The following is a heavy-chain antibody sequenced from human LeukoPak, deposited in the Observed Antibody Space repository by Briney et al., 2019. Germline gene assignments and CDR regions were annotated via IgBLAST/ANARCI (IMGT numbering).Heavy chain of an antibody. CDR3: ARDGLYSYGYSYFDY. D-gene: IGHD5-18*01. Sequence: PSETLSLTCTVSGGSISSYHWSWIRQPAGKGLEWIGRVYTSGSTNYNPSLKSRVTMSVDTSKEQLSLKLSFVTAADTAVYYCARDGLYSYGYSYFDYWGQGTLVTVSS. V-gene: IGHV4-4*07. J-gene: IGHJ4*02. CDR2: VYTSGST. CDR1: GGSISSYH.